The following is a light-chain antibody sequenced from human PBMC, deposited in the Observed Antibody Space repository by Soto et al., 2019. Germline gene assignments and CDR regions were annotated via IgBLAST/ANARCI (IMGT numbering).Light chain of an antibody. CDR1: SSDVGGYNY. J-gene: IGLJ1*01. V-gene: IGLV2-8*01. CDR2: EVS. CDR3: SPYSGTNYHYV. Sequence: QSALTQPPSASGSFGQSVTISCTGTSSDVGGYNYVSWYQQHPGKAPKLMIYEVSERPSGVPDRFSGSKSGNTASLTVSGLRADDEADYYCSPYSGTNYHYVFGTGTKVTVL.